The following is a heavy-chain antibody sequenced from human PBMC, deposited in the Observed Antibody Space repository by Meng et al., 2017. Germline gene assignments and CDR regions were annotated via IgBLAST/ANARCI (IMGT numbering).Heavy chain of an antibody. CDR1: GYLFTSYD. Sequence: QGQLVQSGAAVKNPGASVTVSCKPSGYLFTSYDINWIRQAPGQGLEWMGWVNPINGKTGYAQKFQGRLTMTRDTSIRTAYMELSSLKSEDTAIYHCARGGDYSSWDYWGQGTLVTVSS. J-gene: IGHJ4*02. D-gene: IGHD4-11*01. CDR2: VNPINGKT. CDR3: ARGGDYSSWDY. V-gene: IGHV1-8*01.